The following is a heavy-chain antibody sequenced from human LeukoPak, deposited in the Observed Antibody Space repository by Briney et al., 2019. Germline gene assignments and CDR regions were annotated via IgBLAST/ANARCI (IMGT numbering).Heavy chain of an antibody. V-gene: IGHV4-4*07. CDR2: IYTSGST. J-gene: IGHJ4*02. Sequence: SETLSLTCTVSGGSISSYYWSWIRQPAGKGLEWIGRIYTSGSTNYNPSLKSRVTMSVDTSKNQFSLKLSSVTAADTAVYYCAREGGYYGSGSYYDYWGQGTLVTVSS. CDR1: GGSISSYY. CDR3: AREGGYYGSGSYYDY. D-gene: IGHD3-10*01.